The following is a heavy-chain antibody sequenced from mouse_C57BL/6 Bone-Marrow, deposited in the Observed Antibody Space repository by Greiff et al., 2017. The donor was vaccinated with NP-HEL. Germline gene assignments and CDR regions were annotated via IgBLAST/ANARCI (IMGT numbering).Heavy chain of an antibody. CDR3: ARPYDSSYLDY. CDR1: GFTFSSYG. V-gene: IGHV5-6*01. Sequence: EVKLQESGGDLVKPGGSLKLSCAASGFTFSSYGMSWVRQTPDKRLEWVATISSVGSYTYYPDSVKGRFTISRDNAKNTLYLQMSSLKSEDTAMYYCARPYDSSYLDYWGQGTTLTVSA. J-gene: IGHJ2*01. CDR2: ISSVGSYT. D-gene: IGHD1-1*01.